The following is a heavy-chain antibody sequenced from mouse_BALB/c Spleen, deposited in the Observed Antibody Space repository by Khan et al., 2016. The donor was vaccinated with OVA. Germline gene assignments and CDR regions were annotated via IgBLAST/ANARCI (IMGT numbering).Heavy chain of an antibody. J-gene: IGHJ2*01. Sequence: QVQLQQPGAELVRPGASVKLSCKASGYSFTSYWMNWVKQRPGQGLEWIGMIHPSDSETTLNQKFKDKATLTVDKSSSTAYMQLSSLTSEDTAVYYCAINWDEDSYFDYWGQGTTLTVSS. V-gene: IGHV1-74*01. CDR3: AINWDEDSYFDY. CDR2: IHPSDSET. CDR1: GYSFTSYW. D-gene: IGHD4-1*01.